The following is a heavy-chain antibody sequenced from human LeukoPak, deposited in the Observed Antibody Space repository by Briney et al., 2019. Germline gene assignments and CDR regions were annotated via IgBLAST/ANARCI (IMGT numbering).Heavy chain of an antibody. Sequence: GGSLRLSCEASGFIFSSAWMTWVRQAPGKGLEWVGHIKNKTNGGTTDYAAPVKGRFMISRDGSKKTLYLQMNRLRTEDTAVYYCARGLCTSTSCYQGPFDFWGQGMLVTVSS. CDR3: ARGLCTSTSCYQGPFDF. CDR1: GFIFSSAW. CDR2: IKNKTNGGTT. V-gene: IGHV3-15*01. J-gene: IGHJ4*02. D-gene: IGHD2-2*01.